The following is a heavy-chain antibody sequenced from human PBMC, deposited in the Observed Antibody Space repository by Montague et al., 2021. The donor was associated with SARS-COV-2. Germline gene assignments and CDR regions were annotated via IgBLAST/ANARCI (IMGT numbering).Heavy chain of an antibody. CDR1: GFSISSSYY. Sequence: SETLSLTCSVSGFSISSSYYWGWIRQTPGKGLEWIGSRYQNGATXXSPSLKRPVTILLDTSKNQFSLSLTSVTAADTAVYYCARSGVGIFDFSYFDSWGQGSLVIVSS. CDR3: ARSGVGIFDFSYFDS. V-gene: IGHV4-38-2*02. D-gene: IGHD3-3*01. CDR2: RYQNGAT. J-gene: IGHJ4*02.